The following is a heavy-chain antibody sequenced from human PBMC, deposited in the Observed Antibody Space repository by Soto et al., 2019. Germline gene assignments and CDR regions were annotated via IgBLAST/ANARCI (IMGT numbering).Heavy chain of an antibody. CDR1: GASISSYY. Sequence: QVQLQESGPGLVRPSETLSLTCIVSGASISSYYWSWIRQPPGKGLEWIGYIYDSGSTEYNPSLKSRVTISTDTSKNQSSLKLNSVTAADTAVYYCAREGLRKGRVFDIWGQGTMVTVSS. CDR3: AREGLRKGRVFDI. D-gene: IGHD3-16*01. CDR2: IYDSGST. V-gene: IGHV4-59*01. J-gene: IGHJ3*02.